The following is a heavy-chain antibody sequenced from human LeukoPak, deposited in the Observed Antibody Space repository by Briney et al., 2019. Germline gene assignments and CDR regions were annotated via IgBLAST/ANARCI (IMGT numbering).Heavy chain of an antibody. Sequence: GGSLRLSCAASGFTFSSYSMNWVRQAPGKGLEWVSSISSSSSYIYYADSVKGRFTISRDNAKNTLYLQMNSLRAEDTAVYYCARAPVSSGWYYFDYWGQGTLVTVSS. V-gene: IGHV3-21*01. CDR3: ARAPVSSGWYYFDY. D-gene: IGHD6-19*01. CDR2: ISSSSSYI. CDR1: GFTFSSYS. J-gene: IGHJ4*02.